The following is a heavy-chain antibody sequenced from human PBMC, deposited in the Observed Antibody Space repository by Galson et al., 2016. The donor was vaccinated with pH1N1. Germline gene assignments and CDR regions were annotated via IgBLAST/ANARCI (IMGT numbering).Heavy chain of an antibody. Sequence: SLRLSCATSGFTFRTYAMHWVRQAPGKGLEYVSGISNSGDSTYYANSVKGRFTISGDNSKNTLYLQMGSLRPEDMAVYYCTREDYYDSSGFGYWGQGTLVTVSS. V-gene: IGHV3-64*01. J-gene: IGHJ4*02. CDR3: TREDYYDSSGFGY. CDR1: GFTFRTYA. CDR2: ISNSGDST. D-gene: IGHD3-22*01.